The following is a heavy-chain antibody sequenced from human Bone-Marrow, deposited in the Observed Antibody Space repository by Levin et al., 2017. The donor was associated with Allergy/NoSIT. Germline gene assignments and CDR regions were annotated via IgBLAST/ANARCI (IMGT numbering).Heavy chain of an antibody. J-gene: IGHJ4*02. V-gene: IGHV3-23*01. CDR3: AKASQGSCRGALCYTLDY. Sequence: RPGGSLRLSCAASGFTFSTYAMSWVRQAPGTGLEWVSAISGSDDGTYYADSVKGRFTISRDNFKNTLYLQMNSLRADDTAIYYCAKASQGSCRGALCYTLDYWGQGALVTVSS. D-gene: IGHD2-15*01. CDR2: ISGSDDGT. CDR1: GFTFSTYA.